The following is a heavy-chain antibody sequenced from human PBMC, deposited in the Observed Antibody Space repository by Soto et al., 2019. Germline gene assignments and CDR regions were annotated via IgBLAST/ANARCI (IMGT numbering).Heavy chain of an antibody. CDR3: ARGVLDY. CDR1: GFNFSGYA. V-gene: IGHV3-48*02. J-gene: IGHJ4*02. D-gene: IGHD2-8*02. CDR2: ISSRSSGI. Sequence: CGGSGFNFSGYAMNWVRQAPGKGLEWVSYISSRSSGIHYADSVKGRFTISRDNGKRSLYLQMNSLRDEYTGIYYCARGVLDYWGQGALVTVSS.